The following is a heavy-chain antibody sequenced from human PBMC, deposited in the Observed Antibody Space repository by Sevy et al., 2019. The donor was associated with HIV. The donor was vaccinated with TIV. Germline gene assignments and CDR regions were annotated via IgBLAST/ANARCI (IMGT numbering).Heavy chain of an antibody. CDR3: ARAWRDRWYFDL. CDR1: GFTFGNYD. J-gene: IGHJ2*01. CDR2: IGLAGVT. V-gene: IGHV3-13*01. Sequence: GGSLRLSCVASGFTFGNYDMHWVRQAKGKGLEWVSAIGLAGVTYYPGSVKGRFTISREKDKKSLYLQMNSLRAGDTAVYYCARAWRDRWYFDLWGRGTLVTVSS.